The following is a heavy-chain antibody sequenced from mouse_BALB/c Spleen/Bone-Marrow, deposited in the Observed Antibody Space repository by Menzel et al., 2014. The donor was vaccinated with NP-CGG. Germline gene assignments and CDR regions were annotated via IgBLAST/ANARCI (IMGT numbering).Heavy chain of an antibody. D-gene: IGHD1-1*01. CDR1: GSTFNTYA. Sequence: EVKLVESGGGLVQPKGSLKLSCAASGSTFNTYAMNWVRQAPGKGLEWVARIRSKSNNYATYYADSVKDRFTISRDDSQSMLYLQMNNLKTEDTAMYYCVRHSYYYGSSYYAMDYWGQGTSVTVSS. CDR2: IRSKSNNYAT. CDR3: VRHSYYYGSSYYAMDY. V-gene: IGHV10-1*02. J-gene: IGHJ4*01.